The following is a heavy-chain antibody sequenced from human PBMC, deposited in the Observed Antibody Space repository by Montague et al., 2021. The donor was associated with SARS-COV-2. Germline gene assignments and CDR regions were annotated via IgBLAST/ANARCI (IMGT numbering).Heavy chain of an antibody. D-gene: IGHD3-22*01. J-gene: IGHJ4*02. CDR2: IDWDDDK. CDR1: GFSLSTSGMC. CDR3: ARDKYYYDSSGYYPLVYFDY. V-gene: IGHV2-70*11. Sequence: PALVKPTQTLTLTCTFSGFSLSTSGMCVSWIRQPPGKALEWLARIDWDDDKYYSTSLKTRLTISKDTSKNQVVLTMTNMGPVDTATYYCARDKYYYDSSGYYPLVYFDYWGQGTLVTVSS.